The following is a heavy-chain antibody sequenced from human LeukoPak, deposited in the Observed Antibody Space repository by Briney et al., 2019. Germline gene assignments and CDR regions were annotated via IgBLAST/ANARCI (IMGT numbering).Heavy chain of an antibody. CDR2: INPNSGGT. CDR3: ARDGGSNLDAPINYYDSSGYGAWFDP. J-gene: IGHJ5*02. V-gene: IGHV1-2*02. CDR1: GYTFTGYY. D-gene: IGHD3-22*01. Sequence: EASVKVSCKASGYTFTGYYMHWVQQAPGQGLEWMGWINPNSGGTNYAQKFQGRVTMTRDTSISTAYMELSRLRSDDTAVYYCARDGGSNLDAPINYYDSSGYGAWFDPWGQGTLVTVSS.